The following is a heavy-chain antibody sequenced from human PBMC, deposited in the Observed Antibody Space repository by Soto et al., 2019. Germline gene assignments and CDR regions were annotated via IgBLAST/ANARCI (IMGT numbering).Heavy chain of an antibody. CDR3: VRWDNAYFAS. CDR1: GFIFSGSG. V-gene: IGHV3-30*03. Sequence: GGSLRLSCAASGFIFSGSGMHWVRQAPGKGLEWLAVISYDGSFQYYAGSVKGRFTISRDNSKNTVSLLMNSLTSEDAAVYYCVRWDNAYFASWGQGTQVTVSS. CDR2: ISYDGSFQ. D-gene: IGHD1-26*01. J-gene: IGHJ4*02.